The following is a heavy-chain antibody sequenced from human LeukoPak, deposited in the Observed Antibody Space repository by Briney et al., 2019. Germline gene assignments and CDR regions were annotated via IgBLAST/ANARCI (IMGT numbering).Heavy chain of an antibody. J-gene: IGHJ6*03. CDR3: ARELRYCTNGVCPSGGRYYYYMDV. D-gene: IGHD2-8*01. Sequence: SVKVSCKASGGTFSSYAISWVRQAPGQGLEWMGGIIPIFGTANYAQKFQGRVTITTDESTSTAYMELSSLRSEDTAVYYCARELRYCTNGVCPSGGRYYYYMDVWGKGTTVTVSS. V-gene: IGHV1-69*05. CDR1: GGTFSSYA. CDR2: IIPIFGTA.